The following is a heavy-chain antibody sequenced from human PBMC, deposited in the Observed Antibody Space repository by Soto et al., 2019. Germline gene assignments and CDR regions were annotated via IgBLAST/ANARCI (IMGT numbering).Heavy chain of an antibody. D-gene: IGHD6-19*01. V-gene: IGHV4-30-2*01. J-gene: IGHJ5*02. Sequence: LTLTCNMSGDSYSISTYSWSWIRQPPGKALQWIGFIYQSGVTSYNPSLASRVSISLDRSNNQCSLKLKSVTAADTAVYFCAGMPYTSGLRFDPWGPGTLVTVSS. CDR1: GDSYSISTYS. CDR2: IYQSGVT. CDR3: AGMPYTSGLRFDP.